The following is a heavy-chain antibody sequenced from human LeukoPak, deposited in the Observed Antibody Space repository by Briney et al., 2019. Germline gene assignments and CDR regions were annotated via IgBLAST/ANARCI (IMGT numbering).Heavy chain of an antibody. V-gene: IGHV4-34*01. D-gene: IGHD3-3*01. Sequence: PSETLSLTCAVYGGSFSGYYWSWIRQPPGKGLEWIGEINHSGSTYYNPSLKSRVTISVDTSKNQFSLKLSSVTAADTAVYYCAGRFLEWLLDYWGQGTLVTVSS. CDR3: AGRFLEWLLDY. CDR2: INHSGST. J-gene: IGHJ4*02. CDR1: GGSFSGYY.